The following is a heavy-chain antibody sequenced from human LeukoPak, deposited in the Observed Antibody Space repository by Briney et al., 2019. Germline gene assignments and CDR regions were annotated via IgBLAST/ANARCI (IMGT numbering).Heavy chain of an antibody. D-gene: IGHD3-3*01. CDR1: GGSFSGYY. CDR3: ARHHTYYDFWSGYYESAADAFDI. CDR2: INHSGST. J-gene: IGHJ3*02. Sequence: PSETLSLTCAVYGGSFSGYYWSWIRQPPGKGLEWIGEINHSGSTNYNPSLKSRITISVDTSKNQFSLKLSSVTAADTAVYYCARHHTYYDFWSGYYESAADAFDIWGQGTMVTVSS. V-gene: IGHV4-34*01.